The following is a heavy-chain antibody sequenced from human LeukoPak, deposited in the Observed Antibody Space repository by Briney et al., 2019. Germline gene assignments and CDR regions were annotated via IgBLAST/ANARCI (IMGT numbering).Heavy chain of an antibody. CDR1: GYTFTGYY. Sequence: ASVKVSCKASGYTFTGYYMHWVRQAPRQGLEWMGRINPNSGGTNYAQKFQGRVTMTRDTSISTAYMELSRLRSDDTAVYYCAREAKYSSSWSHAFDIWGQGTMVTVSS. CDR3: AREAKYSSSWSHAFDI. J-gene: IGHJ3*02. CDR2: INPNSGGT. V-gene: IGHV1-2*06. D-gene: IGHD6-13*01.